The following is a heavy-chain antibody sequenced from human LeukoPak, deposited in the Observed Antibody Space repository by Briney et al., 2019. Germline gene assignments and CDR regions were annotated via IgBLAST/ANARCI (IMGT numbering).Heavy chain of an antibody. Sequence: GGSLRLSCAASGFTFSSYAMSWVRQAPGKGLEWVSAISGSGGSTYYADSVKGRFTISRDNSKNTLYLQMNSPRAEDTAVYYCAKDSTYYYDSSGYYEQPLFDYWGQGTLVTVSS. V-gene: IGHV3-23*01. CDR1: GFTFSSYA. D-gene: IGHD3-22*01. J-gene: IGHJ4*02. CDR2: ISGSGGST. CDR3: AKDSTYYYDSSGYYEQPLFDY.